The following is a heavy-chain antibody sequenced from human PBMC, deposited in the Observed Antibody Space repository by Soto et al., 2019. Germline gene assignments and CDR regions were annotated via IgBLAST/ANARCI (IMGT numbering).Heavy chain of an antibody. V-gene: IGHV3-30*18. CDR2: ISYDGSNK. CDR3: AKGRLGETDY. CDR1: GFTFSSYG. D-gene: IGHD1-26*01. Sequence: QVQLVESGGGVVQPGRSLRLSCAASGFTFSSYGMHWVRQAPGKGLEWVAVISYDGSNKYYADSVKGRFTISRDNSKNTPYLQMNSLRAEDTAVYYCAKGRLGETDYWGQGTLVTVSS. J-gene: IGHJ4*02.